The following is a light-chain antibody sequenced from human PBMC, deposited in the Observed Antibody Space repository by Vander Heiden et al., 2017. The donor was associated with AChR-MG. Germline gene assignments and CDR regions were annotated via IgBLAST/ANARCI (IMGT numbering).Light chain of an antibody. Sequence: QSVLTQPPSASGTPGQRVTIPCPGSTSNIGSNTVNWYLQLPGTAPKLLIYSNKQRPSGVPDRFSGSRSGTSASLAISRLQSGDEADYYCATWDDSLSALVFGGGTKLTVV. CDR3: ATWDDSLSALV. V-gene: IGLV1-44*01. CDR2: SNK. CDR1: TSNIGSNT. J-gene: IGLJ3*02.